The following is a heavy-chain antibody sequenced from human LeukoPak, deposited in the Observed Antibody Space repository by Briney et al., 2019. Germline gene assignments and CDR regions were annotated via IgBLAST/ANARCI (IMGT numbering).Heavy chain of an antibody. V-gene: IGHV3-30-3*01. Sequence: GGSLRLSCAASGFTFSSYAMHWVRQAPGKGLEWVAVISHDGSNKYYADSVKGRFTISRDNSKNTLYLQMNSLRAEDTAVYYCARGGYGDDTLWGQGTLVTVSS. CDR3: ARGGYGDDTL. CDR2: ISHDGSNK. J-gene: IGHJ4*02. CDR1: GFTFSSYA. D-gene: IGHD4-17*01.